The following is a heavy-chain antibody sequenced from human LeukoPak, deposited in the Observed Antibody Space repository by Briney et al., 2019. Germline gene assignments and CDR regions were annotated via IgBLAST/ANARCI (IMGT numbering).Heavy chain of an antibody. V-gene: IGHV4-34*01. D-gene: IGHD5-24*01. J-gene: IGHJ4*02. Sequence: SETLSLTCAVYGGSFSGYYWSWIRQPPGKGLEWIGEINHSGSTNYNPSLKSRVTISVDTSKNQFSLKLSSVTAADTAVYYCARVLADGYSDYWGQGTLVTVSS. CDR3: ARVLADGYSDY. CDR2: INHSGST. CDR1: GGSFSGYY.